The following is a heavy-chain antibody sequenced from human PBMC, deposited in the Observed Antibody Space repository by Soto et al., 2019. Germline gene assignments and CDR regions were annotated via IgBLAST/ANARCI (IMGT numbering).Heavy chain of an antibody. J-gene: IGHJ6*02. D-gene: IGHD3-3*01. CDR2: INAGNGNT. CDR3: ASSPLLRAGHYYYGMDV. V-gene: IGHV1-3*01. Sequence: QVQLVQSGAEVKKPGASVKVSCKASGYTFTSYAMHWVRQAPGQRLEWMGWINAGNGNTKYSQKFQGRVTITRDTSASTADMELSSLRSEDTAVYYCASSPLLRAGHYYYGMDVWGQGTTVTVSS. CDR1: GYTFTSYA.